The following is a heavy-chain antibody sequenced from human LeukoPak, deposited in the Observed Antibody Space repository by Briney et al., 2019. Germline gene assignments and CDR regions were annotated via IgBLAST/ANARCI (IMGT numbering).Heavy chain of an antibody. CDR3: ARDLRPYYYDSSGPPSPDYYFDY. J-gene: IGHJ4*02. Sequence: SETLSLTCAVSGGSISSSNWWSWVRQPPGKGLEWIGEIYHSGSTYYNPSLKSRVTISVDTSKNQFSLKLSSVTAADTAVYYCARDLRPYYYDSSGPPSPDYYFDYWGQGTLVTVSS. CDR2: IYHSGST. CDR1: GGSISSSNW. V-gene: IGHV4-4*02. D-gene: IGHD3-22*01.